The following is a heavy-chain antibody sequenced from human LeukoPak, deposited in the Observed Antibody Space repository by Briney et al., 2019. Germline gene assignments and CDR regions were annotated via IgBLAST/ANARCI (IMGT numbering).Heavy chain of an antibody. J-gene: IGHJ5*02. CDR2: ISSSSSYI. Sequence: GGSLRLSCAASGFTFSSYSMNWVRQAPGKGLEWFSSISSSSSYIYYADSVKGRFTISRDNAKKSLYLQMNSLRAEDTAVYYCASDGGAAIATWGQGTLVTVSS. CDR1: GFTFSSYS. D-gene: IGHD2-2*02. V-gene: IGHV3-21*04. CDR3: ASDGGAAIAT.